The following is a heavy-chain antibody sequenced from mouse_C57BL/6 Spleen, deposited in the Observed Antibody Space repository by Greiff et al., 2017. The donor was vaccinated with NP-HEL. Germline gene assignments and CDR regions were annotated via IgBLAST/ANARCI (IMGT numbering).Heavy chain of an antibody. CDR3: ARWEYSSYYFDY. CDR1: GYTFTDYN. Sequence: EVQLQQSGPELVKPGASVKMSCKASGYTFTDYNMHWVKQSHGKSLEWIGYINPNNGGTSYNQKFKGKATLTVNKTSSTAYMELRSLTSEDSAVYYCARWEYSSYYFDYWGQGTTLTVSS. J-gene: IGHJ2*01. D-gene: IGHD2-12*01. CDR2: INPNNGGT. V-gene: IGHV1-22*01.